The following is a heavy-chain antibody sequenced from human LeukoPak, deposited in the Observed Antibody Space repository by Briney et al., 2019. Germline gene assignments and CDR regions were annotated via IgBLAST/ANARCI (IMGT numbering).Heavy chain of an antibody. CDR1: GFTFSSYS. V-gene: IGHV3-48*01. Sequence: GGSLRLSCAASGFTFSSYSMNWVRQAPGKGLEWVSYISSSSSTIYYADSVKGRFTIARDNAKKSLYLQMNSLRAEDTAVYVCARDLPRFSTGTNDDYWGQGTLVTVSS. CDR2: ISSSSSTI. CDR3: ARDLPRFSTGTNDDY. D-gene: IGHD1-1*01. J-gene: IGHJ4*02.